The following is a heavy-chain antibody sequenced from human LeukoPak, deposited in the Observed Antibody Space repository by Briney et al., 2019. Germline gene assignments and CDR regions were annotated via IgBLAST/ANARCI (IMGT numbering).Heavy chain of an antibody. V-gene: IGHV4-31*03. CDR1: GGSVSSGGYY. CDR3: ATAAQNWNNAPYFDF. CDR2: IYYSGTT. D-gene: IGHD1/OR15-1a*01. J-gene: IGHJ4*02. Sequence: SQTLSLTCTVSGGSVSSGGYYWSWIRQHPGEGLKWIGYIYYSGTTYYNPSLKSRLTISLDTSKNQFSLKLTSVTAADTAVYYCATAAQNWNNAPYFDFWGQETLVTVSS.